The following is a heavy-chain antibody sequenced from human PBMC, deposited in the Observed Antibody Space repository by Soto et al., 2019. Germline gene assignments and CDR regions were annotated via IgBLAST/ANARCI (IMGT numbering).Heavy chain of an antibody. J-gene: IGHJ6*02. Sequence: PKSLSLACAVTGCCSSSTIFSCGLICEPPGKGLEWIGSIYYSGSTYYNPSLKSRVTISVDTSKNQFSLKLSSVTAADTAVYYCACIFSGGYGYGFYYYRMDVWGQGTTVS. V-gene: IGHV4-39*01. CDR2: IYYSGST. CDR3: ACIFSGGYGYGFYYYRMDV. CDR1: GCCSSSTIFS. D-gene: IGHD5-18*01.